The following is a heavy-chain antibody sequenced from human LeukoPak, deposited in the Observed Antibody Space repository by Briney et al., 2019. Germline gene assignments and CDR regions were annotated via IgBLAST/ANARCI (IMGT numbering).Heavy chain of an antibody. V-gene: IGHV1-2*02. CDR2: INPNSGGT. Sequence: GASVKVSCKASGYTFTGYYMHCVRQAPGQGLEWMGWINPNSGGTNYAQKFQGRVTMTRDTSISTAYMELSRLRSDDTAVYYCARVQYYGSGSNWFDPWGQGTLVTVSS. J-gene: IGHJ5*02. CDR1: GYTFTGYY. D-gene: IGHD3-10*01. CDR3: ARVQYYGSGSNWFDP.